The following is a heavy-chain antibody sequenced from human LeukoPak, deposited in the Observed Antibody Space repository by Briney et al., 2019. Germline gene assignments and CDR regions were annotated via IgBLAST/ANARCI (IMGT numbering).Heavy chain of an antibody. CDR1: GGTFSCYA. J-gene: IGHJ4*02. D-gene: IGHD6-13*01. V-gene: IGHV1-69*13. Sequence: GASVKVSCKASGGTFSCYAISWVRQAPGQGLEWMGGIIPIFGTANYAQKFQGRVTITADESTSTAYMELSSLRSEDTAVYYCASGGSYSSSWYFDYWGQGTLVTVSS. CDR3: ASGGSYSSSWYFDY. CDR2: IIPIFGTA.